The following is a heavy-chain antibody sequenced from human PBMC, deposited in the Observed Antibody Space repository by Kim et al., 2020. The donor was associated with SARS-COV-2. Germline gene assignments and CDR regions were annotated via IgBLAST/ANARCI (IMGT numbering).Heavy chain of an antibody. J-gene: IGHJ4*02. CDR1: GFTFSSYW. V-gene: IGHV3-7*01. CDR2: IKEDGSEK. Sequence: GGSLRLSCAASGFTFSSYWMSWVRQAPGKGLEWVAKIKEDGSEKYYVDSVKGRFTNSRDNAKNSLYLQMNSLRVEDTAVYYCARDWDYSLGYWGQGTLVTVSS. CDR3: ARDWDYSLGY. D-gene: IGHD1-7*01.